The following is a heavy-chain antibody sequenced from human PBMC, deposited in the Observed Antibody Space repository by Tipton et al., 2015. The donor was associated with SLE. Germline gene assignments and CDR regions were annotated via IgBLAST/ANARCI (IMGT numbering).Heavy chain of an antibody. CDR3: ARALEYSSSSGASYFDY. D-gene: IGHD6-6*01. Sequence: SLRLSCAASGFTFSSYGMPWVRQAPGKGLEWVAVIWYDGSNKYYADSVKGRFTISRDNSKNTLYLQMNSLRAEDTAVYYCARALEYSSSSGASYFDYWGQGTLVTVSS. J-gene: IGHJ4*02. CDR2: IWYDGSNK. V-gene: IGHV3-33*01. CDR1: GFTFSSYG.